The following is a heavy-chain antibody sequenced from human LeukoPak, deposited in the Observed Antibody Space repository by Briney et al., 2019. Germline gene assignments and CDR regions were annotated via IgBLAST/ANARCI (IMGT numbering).Heavy chain of an antibody. D-gene: IGHD3-22*01. J-gene: IGHJ4*02. Sequence: GGSLRLSCAASGFTFSSYAMSWVRQAPGKGLEWVSAISGSGGSTYYADSVRGRFTISRDNSKNTLYLQMNSLGAEDTAVYYCAKAEWGSSGYTHWEYWGQGTLVTVSS. CDR2: ISGSGGST. V-gene: IGHV3-23*01. CDR1: GFTFSSYA. CDR3: AKAEWGSSGYTHWEY.